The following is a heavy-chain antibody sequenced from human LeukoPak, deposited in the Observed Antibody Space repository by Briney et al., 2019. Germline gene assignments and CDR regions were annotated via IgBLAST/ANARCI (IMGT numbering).Heavy chain of an antibody. J-gene: IGHJ4*02. CDR2: IDWYDDK. CDR3: ALRGAHYYDSSGYYNFDY. Sequence: SGPTLVNPTQTLTLTCTFSGFSLSTSGMRVSWIRQPPGKSLEWLARIDWYDDKFYSTSLKTRLTISKDTSKNQVVLTMTNMDPVDTATYYCALRGAHYYDSSGYYNFDYWGQGTLVTVSS. D-gene: IGHD3-22*01. V-gene: IGHV2-70*04. CDR1: GFSLSTSGMR.